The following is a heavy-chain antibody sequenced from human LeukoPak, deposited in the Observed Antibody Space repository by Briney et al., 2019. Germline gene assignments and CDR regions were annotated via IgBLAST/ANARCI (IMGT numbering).Heavy chain of an antibody. CDR3: AKQSVAGNVYYFDY. CDR1: GFTFSSYA. Sequence: LPGGSLRLSCAASGFTFSSYAMSWVRQAPGKGLEWVSAISGSGGSTYYADSVKGRFTISRDNSKNTLYLQMNSLRAEDTAVYYCAKQSVAGNVYYFDYWGQGTLVTLSS. D-gene: IGHD6-19*01. CDR2: ISGSGGST. V-gene: IGHV3-23*01. J-gene: IGHJ4*02.